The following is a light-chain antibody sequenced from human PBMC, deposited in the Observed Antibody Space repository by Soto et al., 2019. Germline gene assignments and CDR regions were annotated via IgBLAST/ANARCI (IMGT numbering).Light chain of an antibody. CDR2: GVH. CDR3: VSYKSSDTLV. J-gene: IGLJ2*01. V-gene: IGLV2-14*03. CDR1: SSDIGAYDY. Sequence: QSALTQPASVSGSPGQSITISCTGTSSDIGAYDYVSWYQHQARKAPKLIFYGVHHQPSGVSNRFSASKSGNTASLTISGLQTEDEADYYCVSYKSSDTLVFGGGTKVTVL.